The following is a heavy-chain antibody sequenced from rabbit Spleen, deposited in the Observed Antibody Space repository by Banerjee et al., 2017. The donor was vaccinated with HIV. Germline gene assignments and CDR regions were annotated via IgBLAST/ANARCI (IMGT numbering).Heavy chain of an antibody. CDR1: GFSFSEKEV. CDR2: IAVSSSGFT. J-gene: IGHJ6*01. D-gene: IGHD1-1*01. Sequence: QEQLEESGGGLVKPEGSLTLTCTASGFSFSEKEVMCWVRQAPGKGLEWISCIAVSSSGFTYSTTWAKGRFTCSKTSSTTVTLQMTSLTAADTATYFCARDLPDIIGWNFGFWGPGTLVTVS. V-gene: IGHV1S45*01. CDR3: ARDLPDIIGWNFGF.